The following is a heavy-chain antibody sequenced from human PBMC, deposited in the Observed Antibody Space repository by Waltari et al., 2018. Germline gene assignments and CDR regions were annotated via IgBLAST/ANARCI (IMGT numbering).Heavy chain of an antibody. CDR1: GGTFSSYT. CDR3: ARVGILTGPPPYYGMDV. Sequence: QVQLVQSGAEVKKPGSSVKVSCKASGGTFSSYTISWVRQAPGQGLEWMGRIIPILGIANDAQKFQGRVTITADKSTSTAYMELSSLRSEDTAVYYCARVGILTGPPPYYGMDVWGQGTTVTVSS. V-gene: IGHV1-69*02. CDR2: IIPILGIA. D-gene: IGHD3-9*01. J-gene: IGHJ6*02.